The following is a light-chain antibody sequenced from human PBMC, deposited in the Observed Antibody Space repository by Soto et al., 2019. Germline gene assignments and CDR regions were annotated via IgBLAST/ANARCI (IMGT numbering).Light chain of an antibody. J-gene: IGLJ1*01. CDR3: AAWDDSRSGHVV. Sequence: QSVLTQPPSASGTPGQRVTISCSGSSSNIGTNTVSWYQHPPGTAPKPLIYNNNQRPSGVPDRFSGSNSGTSASLAISGLQSEDEADYYCAAWDDSRSGHVVFGTVTKLTVL. CDR1: SSNIGTNT. V-gene: IGLV1-44*01. CDR2: NNN.